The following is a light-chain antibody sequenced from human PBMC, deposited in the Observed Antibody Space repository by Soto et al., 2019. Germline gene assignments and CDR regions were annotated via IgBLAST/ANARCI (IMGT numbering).Light chain of an antibody. V-gene: IGLV2-14*01. J-gene: IGLJ2*01. Sequence: QPVLTQPASVSGSPGQSITISCTGTSDDIGGYNYVSWYQQHPGKAPKLMIYEVSDRPSGVSNRFSGSKSDNTASLTISGLQAEDEAYYYCSSYTTSSTMIFGGGTKVTVL. CDR1: SDDIGGYNY. CDR3: SSYTTSSTMI. CDR2: EVS.